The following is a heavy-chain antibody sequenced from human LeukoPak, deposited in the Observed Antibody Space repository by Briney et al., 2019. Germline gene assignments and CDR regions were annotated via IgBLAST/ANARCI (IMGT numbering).Heavy chain of an antibody. CDR1: GGSISSGGYS. D-gene: IGHD6-13*01. CDR3: ASGEQQLPKLYFDY. J-gene: IGHJ4*02. CDR2: IYHSGST. Sequence: SETLSLTCAVSGGSISSGGYSWSWIRQPPGKGLEWIGYIYHSGSTYYNPSLKSRVTISVDRSKNQFSLKLSSVTAADTAVYYCASGEQQLPKLYFDYWGQGTLVTVSS. V-gene: IGHV4-30-2*01.